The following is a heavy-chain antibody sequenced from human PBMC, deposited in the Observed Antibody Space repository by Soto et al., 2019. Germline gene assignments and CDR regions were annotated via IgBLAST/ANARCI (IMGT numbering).Heavy chain of an antibody. CDR2: ISGGGGNT. Sequence: EVQLLESGGGLVQPGGSLRLACAASGFTFSSYAMSWVRQTPGKGLEWVSTISGGGGNTYYPDSVKGRFTISRDNSKDTVYLQMNSLRADDTAIYYCAKERLERGADYWGQGALVTVTS. V-gene: IGHV3-23*01. D-gene: IGHD1-1*01. J-gene: IGHJ4*02. CDR3: AKERLERGADY. CDR1: GFTFSSYA.